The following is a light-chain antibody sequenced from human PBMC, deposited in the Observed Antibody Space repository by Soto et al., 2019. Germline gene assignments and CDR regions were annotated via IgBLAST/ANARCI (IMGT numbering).Light chain of an antibody. CDR3: ETWATDTRV. Sequence: QSVLTQSSSVSASLGSSVKLTCTLSSGHSSYIIAWHQQQPGKAPRYLMKLEGSGSYNKGSGVPDRFSGSSSGADRYLSISNLQSEDEADYYCETWATDTRVFGGGTKVTVL. CDR2: LEGSGSY. V-gene: IGLV4-60*03. J-gene: IGLJ3*02. CDR1: SGHSSYI.